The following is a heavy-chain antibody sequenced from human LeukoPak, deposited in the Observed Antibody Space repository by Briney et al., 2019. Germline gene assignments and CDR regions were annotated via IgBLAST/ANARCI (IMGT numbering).Heavy chain of an antibody. V-gene: IGHV4-4*07. CDR3: AGEPSFYYDSSSYYYYFDY. CDR1: GGSISSYY. J-gene: IGHJ4*02. D-gene: IGHD3-22*01. CDR2: IYTSGST. Sequence: PSETLSLTCTVSGGSISSYYWSWIRQPAGKGREWIGRIYTSGSTNYNPSLKSRVTMSVDTSKNQFSLKLSSVTAADTAVYYCAGEPSFYYDSSSYYYYFDYWGQGTLVTVSS.